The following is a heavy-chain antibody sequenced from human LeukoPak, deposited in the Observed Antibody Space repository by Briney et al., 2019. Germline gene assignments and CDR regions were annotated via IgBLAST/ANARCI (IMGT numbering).Heavy chain of an antibody. CDR3: ARGSGDYPFDY. CDR2: IYYSGST. CDR1: GGSISSGDYY. J-gene: IGHJ4*02. V-gene: IGHV4-30-4*01. D-gene: IGHD4-17*01. Sequence: SQTLSLTCTVSGGSISSGDYYWSWIRQPPGKGLEWIGYIYYSGSTYHNPSLKSRVTISVDTSKNQFSLKLSSVTAADTAVYYCARGSGDYPFDYWGQGTLVTVSS.